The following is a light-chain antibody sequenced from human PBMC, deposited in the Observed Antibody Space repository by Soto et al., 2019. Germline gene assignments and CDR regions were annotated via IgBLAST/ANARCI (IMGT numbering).Light chain of an antibody. Sequence: EIVLTQSPGTLSLSPGETATLSCRASQSLTSNYLAWYQQKPGQAPRLLIYGASSRATGIPDRFSGSGSGTDFTLTISRLEPEDYAVYYCQQYGNSFGGGTRVEI. CDR3: QQYGNS. CDR1: QSLTSNY. J-gene: IGKJ4*01. V-gene: IGKV3-20*01. CDR2: GAS.